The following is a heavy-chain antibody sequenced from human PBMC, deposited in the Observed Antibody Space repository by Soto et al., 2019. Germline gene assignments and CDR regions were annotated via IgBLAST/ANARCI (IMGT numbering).Heavy chain of an antibody. CDR1: GCPLTSYY. V-gene: IGHV1-46*01. Sequence: XAVKVACKASGCPLTSYYRHWVRQAPGQGLEWMGIINPSGGSTSYAQKFQGRVTMTRDTSTSTVYMELSSLRSEDTAVYYCARVRDSSGYYSDAFDIWGQGTMVTVSS. J-gene: IGHJ3*02. CDR3: ARVRDSSGYYSDAFDI. CDR2: INPSGGST. D-gene: IGHD3-22*01.